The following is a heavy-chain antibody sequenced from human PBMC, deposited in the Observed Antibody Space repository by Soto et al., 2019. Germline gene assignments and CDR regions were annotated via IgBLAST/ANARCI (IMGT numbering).Heavy chain of an antibody. D-gene: IGHD5-18*01. Sequence: GGSLRLSCVVSGFSVSATSIFWVRQATGKGLEWVSLMHRGGTTDNADSVKGRFTTSRDKSKNTLYLHMNGLRVEDTAVYYCARVNTTLVDHYDCWGQGTLVTV. V-gene: IGHV3-53*01. CDR3: ARVNTTLVDHYDC. J-gene: IGHJ4*02. CDR1: GFSVSATS. CDR2: MHRGGTT.